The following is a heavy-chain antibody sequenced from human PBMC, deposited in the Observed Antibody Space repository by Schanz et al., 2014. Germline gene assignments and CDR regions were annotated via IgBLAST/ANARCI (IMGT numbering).Heavy chain of an antibody. Sequence: QVHLVQSGAEVHKPGASLKISCKASGYTFTNFFLHWVRQAPGQGLEWMGRIIPILGIANYAQKLQGRVTLTTDTSTSTAYMELRNLRSEDTAVYYCARGYGDSPTDFWGQGTLVTVSS. D-gene: IGHD4-17*01. J-gene: IGHJ4*02. CDR2: IIPILGIA. V-gene: IGHV1-46*01. CDR1: GYTFTNFF. CDR3: ARGYGDSPTDF.